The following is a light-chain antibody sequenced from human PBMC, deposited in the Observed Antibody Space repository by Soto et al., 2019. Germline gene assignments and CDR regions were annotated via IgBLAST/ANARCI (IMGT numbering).Light chain of an antibody. J-gene: IGLJ1*01. CDR3: GSWDSSLSAYV. Sequence: QSVLTQPPSVSAAPGQKVTISCSGSSSNIGGNSVSWYQQLPGTAPRLLIYDDNKRPSGIPDRFSGSKSGTSATLGITGFQTGDEADYYCGSWDSSLSAYVFGTGTKSPS. V-gene: IGLV1-51*01. CDR1: SSNIGGNS. CDR2: DDN.